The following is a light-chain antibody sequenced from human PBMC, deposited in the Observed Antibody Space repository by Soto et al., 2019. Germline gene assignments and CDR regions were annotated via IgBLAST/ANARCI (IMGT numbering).Light chain of an antibody. CDR3: QQYDILPIT. CDR1: QDINIY. CDR2: DAS. V-gene: IGKV1-33*01. J-gene: IGKJ5*01. Sequence: DIQITHSPSSLFASVLERVTITCQATQDINIYLNWYQQKPGKAPNLLIYDASNLEIGVPSRFSGSGSGTHFTFTISSLQTEDIGTYYCQQYDILPITFGRGTRLEN.